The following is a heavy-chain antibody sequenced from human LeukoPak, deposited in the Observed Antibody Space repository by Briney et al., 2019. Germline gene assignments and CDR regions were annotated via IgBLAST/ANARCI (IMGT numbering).Heavy chain of an antibody. CDR2: VSTDGNDK. D-gene: IGHD2-21*02. V-gene: IGHV3-30*18. J-gene: IGHJ4*02. CDR3: AKTSPYCGGDCYSFDY. CDR1: GFTFSSLG. Sequence: GGSLRLSCAASGFTFSSLGMHWVRQAPGKGLEWVAIVSTDGNDKYYGDSVKGRFTISRDNSKNTLYLQMNSLRAEDTAVYYCAKTSPYCGGDCYSFDYWGQGTLVTVSS.